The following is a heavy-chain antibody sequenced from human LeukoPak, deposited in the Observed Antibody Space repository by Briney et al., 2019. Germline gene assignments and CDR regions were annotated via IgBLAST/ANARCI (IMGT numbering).Heavy chain of an antibody. J-gene: IGHJ4*02. D-gene: IGHD3-22*01. CDR1: GYSXTSYY. V-gene: IGHV1-46*01. Sequence: ASVKVSCKASGYSXTSYYMHWVRQAPGQGLEWMGIINPSGGSTSYAQKFQGRDTMTRDTSTSTVYMEVSSLGSEDTAVYYCARDDSYDRSGYYRSDYYFEYWGQGTLVTVSS. CDR3: ARDDSYDRSGYYRSDYYFEY. CDR2: INPSGGST.